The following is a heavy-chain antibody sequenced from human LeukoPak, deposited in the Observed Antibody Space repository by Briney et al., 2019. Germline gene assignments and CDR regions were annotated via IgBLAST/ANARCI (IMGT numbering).Heavy chain of an antibody. J-gene: IGHJ4*02. Sequence: GGSLRLSCAASGFTLISFAITWVGKAPGKGREGGEFISYDESNKYFADSVKGRFTISRDNSKNTLYLQMNSLRAEDTAVYYCAKDIASRGASPFDYWGQGTLVTVSS. CDR2: ISYDESNK. V-gene: IGHV3-30*04. CDR3: AKDIASRGASPFDY. CDR1: GFTLISFA. D-gene: IGHD1-26*01.